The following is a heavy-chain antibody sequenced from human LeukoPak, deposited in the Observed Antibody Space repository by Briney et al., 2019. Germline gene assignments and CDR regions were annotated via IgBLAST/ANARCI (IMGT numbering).Heavy chain of an antibody. CDR3: ARDLSGSLYFDH. V-gene: IGHV4-4*07. Sequence: PSETLSLTCSVSGASISSYYYNWIRQTAGGGLEWIGRLYISGSTDYNPSLKSRVTISVDTSNNQFFLELTSVTAADTAVYFCARDLSGSLYFDHWGQGVLVTVSS. J-gene: IGHJ4*02. CDR1: GASISSYY. CDR2: LYISGST. D-gene: IGHD3-10*01.